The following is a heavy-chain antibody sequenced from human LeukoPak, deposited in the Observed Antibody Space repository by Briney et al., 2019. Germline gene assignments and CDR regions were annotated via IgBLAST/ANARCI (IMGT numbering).Heavy chain of an antibody. J-gene: IGHJ5*02. CDR3: ATYRDWQQLRWFDP. D-gene: IGHD6-13*01. CDR2: INAGNGNT. CDR1: GYTFTSYA. V-gene: IGHV1-3*01. Sequence: GASVKVSCKASGYTFTSYAMHWVRQAPGQRLEWMGWINAGNGNTKYSQKFQGRVTMTEDTSTDTAYMELSSLRSEDTAVYYCATYRDWQQLRWFDPWGQGTLVTVCS.